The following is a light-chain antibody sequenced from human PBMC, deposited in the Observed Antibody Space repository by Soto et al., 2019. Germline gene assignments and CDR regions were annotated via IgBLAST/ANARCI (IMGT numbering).Light chain of an antibody. CDR3: CSYAGSYTFV. CDR1: SSDVGGYEY. CDR2: DVS. V-gene: IGLV2-11*01. Sequence: QSVLTQPRSVSGSPGQSVTISCTGTSSDVGGYEYVSWYQQHPGKAPKLMIYDVSKRPSGVPDRFSGSKSGNTASLTISGLQAEDEADYYCCSYAGSYTFVFGTGTQLTVL. J-gene: IGLJ1*01.